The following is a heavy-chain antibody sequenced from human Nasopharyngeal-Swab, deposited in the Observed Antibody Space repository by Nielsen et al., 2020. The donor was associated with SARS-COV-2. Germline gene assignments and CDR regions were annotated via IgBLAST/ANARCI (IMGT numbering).Heavy chain of an antibody. CDR1: GFTFSSYS. CDR2: ISSSSSTI. CDR3: ARDHQLGPTNYGMDV. D-gene: IGHD6-6*01. Sequence: GESLKISCAASGFTFSSYSMNWVRQAPGKGLEWVSYISSSSSTIYYADSVKGRFTISRDNAKNSLYLQMNSLRAEDTAVYYCARDHQLGPTNYGMDVWGQGTTGTVSS. V-gene: IGHV3-48*04. J-gene: IGHJ6*02.